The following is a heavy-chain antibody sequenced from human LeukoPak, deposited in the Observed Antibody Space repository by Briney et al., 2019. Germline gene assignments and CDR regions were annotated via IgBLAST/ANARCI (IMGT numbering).Heavy chain of an antibody. CDR1: GFTFSSYW. J-gene: IGHJ4*02. Sequence: GGSLRLSCAASGFTFSSYWMHWVRQAPEKGLMWVSKINSDGSGPDYADSVKGRFTISRDNAKNTLYLQMNSLRAEHTAVYNCARDVYGLGDYWGQGTLVTASS. CDR3: ARDVYGLGDY. CDR2: INSDGSGP. D-gene: IGHD1-14*01. V-gene: IGHV3-74*01.